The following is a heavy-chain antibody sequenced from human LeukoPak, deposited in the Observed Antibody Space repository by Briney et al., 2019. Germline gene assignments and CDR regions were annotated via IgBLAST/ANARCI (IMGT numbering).Heavy chain of an antibody. V-gene: IGHV1-18*04. CDR2: IIPIFGTA. D-gene: IGHD5-24*01. CDR3: ARDPGRDGYNSPIEN. Sequence: ASVKVSCKASGYTFTSYYMHWVRQAPGQGLEWMGGIIPIFGTANYAQKLQGRVTMTTDTSTSTAYMELRSLRSDDTALYYCARDPGRDGYNSPIENWGQGTLVTVSS. J-gene: IGHJ4*02. CDR1: GYTFTSYY.